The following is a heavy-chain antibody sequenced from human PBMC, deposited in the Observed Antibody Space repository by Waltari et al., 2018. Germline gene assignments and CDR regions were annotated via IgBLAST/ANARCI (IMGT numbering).Heavy chain of an antibody. D-gene: IGHD2-2*03. Sequence: QVQLQESGPGLVKPSETLSLTCDVSGYSINSGYYWGWILQSPGKGLEWIATIYHAGDTFYNPSLQSRVTISMDTSKNQFSLRLNSVTAADTAVYFCSRQVLGYCTSAACRRLESWGQGTLVTVSS. CDR1: GYSINSGYY. CDR2: IYHAGDT. V-gene: IGHV4-38-2*01. CDR3: SRQVLGYCTSAACRRLES. J-gene: IGHJ4*02.